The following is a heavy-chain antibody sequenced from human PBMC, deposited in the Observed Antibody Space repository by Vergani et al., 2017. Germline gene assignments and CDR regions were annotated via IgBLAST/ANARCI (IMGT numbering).Heavy chain of an antibody. CDR1: GFTFSSYA. Sequence: QVQLVESGGGVVQPGRSLRLSCAASGFTFSSYAMHWVRQAPGKGLEWVAVISYDGSNKYYADSVKGRFTSSRDNSKNTLYLQMNSLRAEDTAVYYCARGWREYSGYENFDYWGQGTLVTVSS. CDR2: ISYDGSNK. V-gene: IGHV3-30*04. CDR3: ARGWREYSGYENFDY. J-gene: IGHJ4*02. D-gene: IGHD5-12*01.